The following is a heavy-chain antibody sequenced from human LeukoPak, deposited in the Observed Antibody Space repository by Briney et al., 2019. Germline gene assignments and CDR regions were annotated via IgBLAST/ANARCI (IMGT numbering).Heavy chain of an antibody. V-gene: IGHV4-59*12. Sequence: PSETLSLTCTVSGGSISSYYWSWFRQPPGKGLEWIGYIYYSGSTNYNPSLKSRVTISVDTSKNQFSLKLSSVTAADTAVYYCARARHQLGYYFDYWGQGTLVTVSS. CDR3: ARARHQLGYYFDY. D-gene: IGHD7-27*01. CDR1: GGSISSYY. J-gene: IGHJ4*02. CDR2: IYYSGST.